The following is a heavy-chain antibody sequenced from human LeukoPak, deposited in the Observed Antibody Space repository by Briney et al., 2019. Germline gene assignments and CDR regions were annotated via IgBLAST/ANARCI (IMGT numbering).Heavy chain of an antibody. J-gene: IGHJ4*02. Sequence: GGSLRLSCAASGFTFSSYGMHWVRQAPGKGLEWVAFIWYDGSNKYYAGSVKGRFTISRDNSKNTLYLQMNSLRAEDTAVYYCARQYGVTDYWGQGTLVTVSS. CDR1: GFTFSSYG. D-gene: IGHD4-17*01. V-gene: IGHV3-30*02. CDR2: IWYDGSNK. CDR3: ARQYGVTDY.